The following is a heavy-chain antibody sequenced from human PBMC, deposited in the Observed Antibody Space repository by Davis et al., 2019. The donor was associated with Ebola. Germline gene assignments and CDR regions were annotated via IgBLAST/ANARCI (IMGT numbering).Heavy chain of an antibody. D-gene: IGHD5-24*01. CDR2: IWYDGSNK. V-gene: IGHV3-33*01. Sequence: GESLKISCAASGFTFSSYCMHWVRQAPGKGLEWVAVIWYDGSNKYYADSVKGRFTVSRDHSKNSLYLQMNSLRAEDTAVYYCARPRRDGYNFDFDYWGQGTLVTVSS. J-gene: IGHJ4*02. CDR1: GFTFSSYC. CDR3: ARPRRDGYNFDFDY.